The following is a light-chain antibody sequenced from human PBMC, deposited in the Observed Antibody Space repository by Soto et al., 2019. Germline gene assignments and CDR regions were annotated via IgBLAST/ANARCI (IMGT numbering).Light chain of an antibody. CDR1: QSVSRY. CDR2: GAS. J-gene: IGKJ3*01. CDR3: QQRSTWPFT. V-gene: IGKV3-11*01. Sequence: EIALTQSPATLSLSPGERAILSCRASQSVSRYLAWYQQRPGQAPRLLIHGASNRANGIPARFSGSASGTDFTLTISSLEPEDFAVYYCQQRSTWPFTFGPGTKVDIK.